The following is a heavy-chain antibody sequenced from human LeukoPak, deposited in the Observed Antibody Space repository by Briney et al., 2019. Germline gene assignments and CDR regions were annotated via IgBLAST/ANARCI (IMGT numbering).Heavy chain of an antibody. V-gene: IGHV3-23*01. CDR3: AKDLACYGSGRCLDY. CDR2: LSGSCGSS. J-gene: IGHJ4*02. Sequence: LTGGSLRLSCAASGFTFSSYAMSWVRQAPGKGLEWVFALSGSCGSSYYADAVKGRFTISRDHSKNTLYLQMNDLRAQDKAVYYCAKDLACYGSGRCLDYWGQGNLVTGFS. D-gene: IGHD3-10*01. CDR1: GFTFSSYA.